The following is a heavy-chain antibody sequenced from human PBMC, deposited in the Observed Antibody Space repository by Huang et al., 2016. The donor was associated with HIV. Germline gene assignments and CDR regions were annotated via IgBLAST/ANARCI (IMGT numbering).Heavy chain of an antibody. Sequence: QVQLQESGPGLVKPSETLSLTCTVSGGSMSSHHWSWIRQPPGKGLEWIGSISNRGSTNYNPSLESRVSISVDTSKSHFSLRLTSVTAADTAVYYCARDPTRELYSYGKVTDYWGQGTLVTVSS. D-gene: IGHD5-18*01. J-gene: IGHJ4*02. CDR2: ISNRGST. CDR3: ARDPTRELYSYGKVTDY. CDR1: GGSMSSHH. V-gene: IGHV4-59*11.